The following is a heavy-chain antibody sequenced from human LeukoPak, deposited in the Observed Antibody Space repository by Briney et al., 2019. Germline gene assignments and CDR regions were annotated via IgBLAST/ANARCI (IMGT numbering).Heavy chain of an antibody. CDR3: ARHEDRNWYFDH. J-gene: IGHJ4*02. V-gene: IGHV4-4*07. Sequence: PSETLSLTCTVSGGSIISYYWSWIRQPAGKGLEWIGRIYTSGTTNYNPSLKSRVTMSVDTSMNHFSLKLNSVTAADTAVYYCARHEDRNWYFDHWGQGTLVTVSS. D-gene: IGHD1-1*01. CDR2: IYTSGTT. CDR1: GGSIISYY.